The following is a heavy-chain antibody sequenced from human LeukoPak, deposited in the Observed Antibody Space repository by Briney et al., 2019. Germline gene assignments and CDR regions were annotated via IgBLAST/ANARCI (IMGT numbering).Heavy chain of an antibody. CDR2: IYSGGST. D-gene: IGHD3-22*01. CDR3: ARADSSGYYINSDAFDI. V-gene: IGHV3-53*01. CDR1: GFTVSSNY. J-gene: IGHJ3*02. Sequence: GGSLRLSCAASGFTVSSNYMSWVRQAPGKGLEWVSVIYSGGSTYYADSVKGRLTISRDNSKNTLYLQMNSLRAEDTAVYYCARADSSGYYINSDAFDIWGQGTMVTVSS.